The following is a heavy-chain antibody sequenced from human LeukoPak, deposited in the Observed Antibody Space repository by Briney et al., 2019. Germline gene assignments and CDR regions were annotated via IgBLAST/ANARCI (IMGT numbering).Heavy chain of an antibody. Sequence: GGSLRLSCAVSGFTFSGYYMSWIRQAPGKGLEWVAAVSYDGSNEYYADSVKGRFTISRDNSKNTLYVQMNSLRAADTAVYYCARGGTLPDYWGQGTLVTVSS. CDR3: ARGGTLPDY. CDR2: VSYDGSNE. V-gene: IGHV3-30-3*01. CDR1: GFTFSGYY. J-gene: IGHJ4*02. D-gene: IGHD2-15*01.